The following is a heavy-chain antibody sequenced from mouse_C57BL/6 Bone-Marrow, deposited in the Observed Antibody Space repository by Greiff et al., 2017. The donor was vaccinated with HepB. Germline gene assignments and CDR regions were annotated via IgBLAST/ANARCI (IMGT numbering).Heavy chain of an antibody. CDR1: GYSFTGYY. CDR3: ARYYYYGSSLYYFDY. J-gene: IGHJ2*01. D-gene: IGHD1-1*01. V-gene: IGHV1-42*01. Sequence: EVKLVESGPELVKPGASVKISCKASGYSFTGYYMNWVKQSPEKSLEWIGEINPSTGGTTYNQKFKAKATLTVDKSSSTAYMQLKSLTSEDSAVYYCARYYYYGSSLYYFDYWGQGTTLTVSS. CDR2: INPSTGGT.